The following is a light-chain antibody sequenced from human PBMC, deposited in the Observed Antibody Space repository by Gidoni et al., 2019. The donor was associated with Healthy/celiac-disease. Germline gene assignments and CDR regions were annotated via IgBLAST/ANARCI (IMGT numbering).Light chain of an antibody. Sequence: SYELTQPPPVSVSPGQTARITCSGDALPKQYTYWYQQKPGQAPVLVMYKDSERPSGIPERFSGSSSGTTVTLTISGVQAEDGADYFCQSADSSGTSLVFGGGTKLTVL. CDR3: QSADSSGTSLV. CDR1: ALPKQY. CDR2: KDS. V-gene: IGLV3-25*03. J-gene: IGLJ2*01.